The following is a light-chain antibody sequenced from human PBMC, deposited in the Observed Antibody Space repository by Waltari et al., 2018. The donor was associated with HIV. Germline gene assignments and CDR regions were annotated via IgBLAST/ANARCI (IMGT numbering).Light chain of an antibody. J-gene: IGLJ1*01. Sequence: QSVLTQPHSASGTPGQRVIISCSGSNSNVASDVFNWYQQLPATAPKLLIYGDNERPSGVPDRFSGSKSGASASLAISDLQSEDEAEYYCAAWDARLNEYLFGTGTKVTVL. CDR3: AAWDARLNEYL. CDR1: NSNVASDV. CDR2: GDN. V-gene: IGLV1-44*01.